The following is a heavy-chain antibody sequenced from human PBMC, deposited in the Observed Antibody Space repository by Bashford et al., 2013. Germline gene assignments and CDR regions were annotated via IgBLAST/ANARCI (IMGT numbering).Heavy chain of an antibody. CDR3: ARDHPPLNWVLHYYYMDV. V-gene: IGHV3-48*03. Sequence: VRQAPGKGLEWVSFITSGGDTIYYADSVKGRFTISRDNAKNSVYLQMNSLRPEDTAVYYCARDHPPLNWVLHYYYMDVWGKGTTVTVSS. D-gene: IGHD3-16*01. CDR2: ITSGGDTI. J-gene: IGHJ6*03.